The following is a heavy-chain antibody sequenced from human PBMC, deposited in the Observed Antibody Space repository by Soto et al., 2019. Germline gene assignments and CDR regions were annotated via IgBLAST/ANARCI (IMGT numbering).Heavy chain of an antibody. CDR3: AKAIGCGSRALDH. D-gene: IGHD6-13*01. CDR2: ISASGHSP. Sequence: EVQLLESGGGLVQPGGSLRLSCAASGFTFSNYAMNWVRQAPGTGLEWVSRISASGHSPDYADSVKGRFTISRDTPKNTLFPQPHSLRLEYTAVYFCAKAIGCGSRALDHWGQGIVVTVSS. J-gene: IGHJ5*02. V-gene: IGHV3-23*01. CDR1: GFTFSNYA.